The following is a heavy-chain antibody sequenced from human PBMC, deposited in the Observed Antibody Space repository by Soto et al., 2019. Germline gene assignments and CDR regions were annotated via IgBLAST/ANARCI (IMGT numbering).Heavy chain of an antibody. Sequence: GGSLRLSCAASGFTFGTYSMNWVRQAPGKGLEWVSGIYGNGGGTFYADSVKGRFTISRDNSRNTLYLQMNSLRAEDTAVYYCAKDVRPDGYWDLDYWGQETPVTVSS. V-gene: IGHV3-23*01. CDR3: AKDVRPDGYWDLDY. CDR1: GFTFGTYS. D-gene: IGHD5-12*01. J-gene: IGHJ4*02. CDR2: IYGNGGGT.